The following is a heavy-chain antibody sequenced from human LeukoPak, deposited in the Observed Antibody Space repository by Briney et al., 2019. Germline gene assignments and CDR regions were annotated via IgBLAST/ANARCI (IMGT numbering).Heavy chain of an antibody. CDR3: ARDGCSSTSCYGYGMDV. J-gene: IGHJ6*04. V-gene: IGHV1-18*04. Sequence: ASVKVSCKASGYTFTSYGISWVRQAPGRGLEWMGWISAYNGNTNYAQKLQGRVTMTTDTSTSTAYMELRSLRSDDTAVYYCARDGCSSTSCYGYGMDVWGKGTTVTVSS. CDR1: GYTFTSYG. D-gene: IGHD2-2*01. CDR2: ISAYNGNT.